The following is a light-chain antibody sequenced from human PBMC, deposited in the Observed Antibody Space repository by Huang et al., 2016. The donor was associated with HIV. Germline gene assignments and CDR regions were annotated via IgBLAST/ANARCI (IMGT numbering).Light chain of an antibody. CDR2: DAS. J-gene: IGKJ5*01. Sequence: AIQLTQSPSSLSASVGDRVTITCRASQGISSALAWYQQKPGKAPKLLIYDASSLESGFPSRFSGSGSGTDFTLTISSLQPEEFATYYCQQFNNYLTFGQGTRLEIK. V-gene: IGKV1D-13*01. CDR1: QGISSA. CDR3: QQFNNYLT.